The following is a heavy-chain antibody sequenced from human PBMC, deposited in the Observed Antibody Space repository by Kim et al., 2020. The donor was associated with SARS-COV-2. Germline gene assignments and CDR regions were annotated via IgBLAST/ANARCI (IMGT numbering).Heavy chain of an antibody. V-gene: IGHV4-39*01. CDR3: ARRLIMGQWLEGINWFDP. CDR1: GGSISSSSYY. D-gene: IGHD6-19*01. CDR2: IYYSGST. Sequence: SETLSLTCTVSGGSISSSSYYWGWIRQPPGKGLEWIGSIYYSGSTYYNPSLKSRVTISVDTSKNQFSLKLSSVTAADTAVYYCARRLIMGQWLEGINWFDPWGQGTLVTVSS. J-gene: IGHJ5*02.